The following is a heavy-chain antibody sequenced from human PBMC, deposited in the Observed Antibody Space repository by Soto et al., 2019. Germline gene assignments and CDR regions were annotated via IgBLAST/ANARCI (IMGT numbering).Heavy chain of an antibody. CDR1: GFTFDDYA. J-gene: IGHJ4*02. CDR3: AKDISRYYDSSGYYYFGY. D-gene: IGHD3-22*01. V-gene: IGHV3-9*01. CDR2: ISWNSGSI. Sequence: LRLSCAASGFTFDDYAMHWVRQAPGKGLEWVSGISWNSGSIGYADSVKGRFTISRDNAKNSLYLQMNSLRAEDTALYYCAKDISRYYDSSGYYYFGYWGQGTLVTVSS.